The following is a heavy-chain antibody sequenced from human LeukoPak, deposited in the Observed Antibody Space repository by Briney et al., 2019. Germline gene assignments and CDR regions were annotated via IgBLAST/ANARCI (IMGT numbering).Heavy chain of an antibody. CDR1: GGSINSGGYS. Sequence: SSETLSLTCAVSGGSINSGGYSWSWIRQPPGKGLEWIGYIYHSGSTYYNPSLKSRVTISVDRSKNQFSLKLSSVTAADTAVYYCARQKVASEAFDIWGQGTMVTVSS. CDR3: ARQKVASEAFDI. V-gene: IGHV4-30-2*01. J-gene: IGHJ3*02. CDR2: IYHSGST. D-gene: IGHD2-15*01.